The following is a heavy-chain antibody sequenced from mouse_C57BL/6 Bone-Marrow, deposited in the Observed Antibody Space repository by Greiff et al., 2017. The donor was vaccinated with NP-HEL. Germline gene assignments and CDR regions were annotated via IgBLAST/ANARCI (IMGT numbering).Heavy chain of an antibody. V-gene: IGHV1-64*01. Sequence: QVQLQQPGAELVKPGASVKLSCKASGYTFTSYWMHWVKQRPGQGLEWIGMIHPNSGSTNYNEKFKSKATLTVDKSSSTAYMQLSSLTSEDSAVYYCARKEYGSEDWYFDVWGTGTTVTVSS. D-gene: IGHD1-1*01. CDR2: IHPNSGST. CDR1: GYTFTSYW. CDR3: ARKEYGSEDWYFDV. J-gene: IGHJ1*03.